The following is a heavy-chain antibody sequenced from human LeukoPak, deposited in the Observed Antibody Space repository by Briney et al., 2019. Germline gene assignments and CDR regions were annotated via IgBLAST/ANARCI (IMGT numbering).Heavy chain of an antibody. CDR3: GKDQEHLTLYYDFWSGHNLIDD. CDR1: GFTFSSYS. Sequence: GGSLRLSCAASGFTFSSYSMSWVRQAPGKGLEWVSAIIGSGGSTYYADSVKGRFTISRDNSKNTLYLQMNSLRAEDTAVYYCGKDQEHLTLYYDFWSGHNLIDDWGQGTSVTVSS. J-gene: IGHJ4*01. V-gene: IGHV3-23*01. D-gene: IGHD3-3*01. CDR2: IIGSGGST.